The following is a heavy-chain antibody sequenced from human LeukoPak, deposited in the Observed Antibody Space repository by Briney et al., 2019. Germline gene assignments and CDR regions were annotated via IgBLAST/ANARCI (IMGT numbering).Heavy chain of an antibody. CDR2: IYYSGST. Sequence: PSETLSLTCTVSGGSISSSSYYWGWIRQPPGKGLEWIGDIYYSGSTYYNPSLKSRVTMSVDTSKNHFSLKLSSVTAADPAVYYCARREGYSFGYDYWGQGTLVTVSS. D-gene: IGHD5-18*01. V-gene: IGHV4-39*01. J-gene: IGHJ4*02. CDR3: ARREGYSFGYDY. CDR1: GGSISSSSYY.